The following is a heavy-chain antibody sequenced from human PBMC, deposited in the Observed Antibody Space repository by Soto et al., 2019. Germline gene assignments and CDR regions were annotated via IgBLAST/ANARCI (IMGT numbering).Heavy chain of an antibody. Sequence: QVQLQESGPGLVKPSQTLSLICTVSGGSISSGGYYWTWIRQHPGKGLEYIGYIYYSGDTHYNPDLKSRVTISVETSKNQFSLKLSSVTAADTAVYYCARGEQNLVTYYFDHWGQGTLVTVSS. V-gene: IGHV4-31*03. CDR1: GGSISSGGYY. J-gene: IGHJ4*01. D-gene: IGHD1-26*01. CDR2: IYYSGDT. CDR3: ARGEQNLVTYYFDH.